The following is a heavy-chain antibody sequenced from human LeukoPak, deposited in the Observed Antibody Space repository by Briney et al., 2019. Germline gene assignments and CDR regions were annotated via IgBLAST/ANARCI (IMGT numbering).Heavy chain of an antibody. CDR3: ARDGGTYYEDWFDP. CDR1: GYTFTSYG. J-gene: IGHJ5*02. V-gene: IGHV1-18*01. Sequence: SVKVSCKASGYTFTSYGINWVRQAPGQGLEWMGWISGYNGNTNYAQKFQGRVTMTTDTSTSTVYMELRRLRSDDTAVYYCARDGGTYYEDWFDPWGQGTLVTVSS. D-gene: IGHD1-26*01. CDR2: ISGYNGNT.